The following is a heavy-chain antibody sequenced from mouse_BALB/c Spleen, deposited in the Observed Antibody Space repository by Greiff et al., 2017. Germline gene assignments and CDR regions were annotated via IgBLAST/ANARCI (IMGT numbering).Heavy chain of an antibody. D-gene: IGHD4-1*01. V-gene: IGHV5-6-5*01. CDR1: GFTFSSYA. CDR2: ISSGGST. CDR3: ARGWGVFDY. J-gene: IGHJ2*01. Sequence: EVNLVESGGGLVKPGGSLKLSCAASGFTFSSYAMSWVRQTPEKRLEWVASISSGGSTYYPDSVKGRFTISRDNARNILYLQMSSLRSEDTAMYYCARGWGVFDYWGQGTTLTVSS.